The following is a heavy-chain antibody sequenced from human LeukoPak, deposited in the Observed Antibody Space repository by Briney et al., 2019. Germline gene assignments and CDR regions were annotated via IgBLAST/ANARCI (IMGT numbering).Heavy chain of an antibody. Sequence: GGSLRLSCAASGFTVSSNYMSWVRQASGKGLEWVSVIYSGGSTYYADSVKGRFTISRDNSKNTLYLQMNSLRAEDTAVYYCARIVATSSGLGYWGQGTLVTVSS. CDR2: IYSGGST. D-gene: IGHD5-12*01. J-gene: IGHJ4*02. CDR3: ARIVATSSGLGY. CDR1: GFTVSSNY. V-gene: IGHV3-66*01.